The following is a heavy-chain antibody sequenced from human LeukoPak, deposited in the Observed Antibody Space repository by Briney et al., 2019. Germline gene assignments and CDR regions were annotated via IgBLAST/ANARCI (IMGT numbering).Heavy chain of an antibody. J-gene: IGHJ4*02. CDR3: ARGYSSGWGNFDY. Sequence: ASVKVSCKASGYTFTSYAMHWVRQAPGQRLEWMGWINAGNGNTKYSQKFQGRVTITRDTSASTAYMELGSLRSEDTAVYYCARGYSSGWGNFDYWGQGTLVTVSS. CDR1: GYTFTSYA. CDR2: INAGNGNT. V-gene: IGHV1-3*01. D-gene: IGHD6-19*01.